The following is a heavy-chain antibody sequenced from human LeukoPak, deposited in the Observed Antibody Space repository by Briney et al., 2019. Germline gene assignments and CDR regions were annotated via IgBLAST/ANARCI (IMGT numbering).Heavy chain of an antibody. Sequence: ASVKVSCKASGYTFTSYYMHWVRQAPGQGLEWMGWINPNSGGTNYAQKFQGRVTMTRDTSISTAYMELSRLRSDDTAVYYCAREVAARPGNYYYYGMDVWGQGTTVTVPS. CDR1: GYTFTSYY. CDR3: AREVAARPGNYYYYGMDV. V-gene: IGHV1-2*02. D-gene: IGHD6-6*01. J-gene: IGHJ6*02. CDR2: INPNSGGT.